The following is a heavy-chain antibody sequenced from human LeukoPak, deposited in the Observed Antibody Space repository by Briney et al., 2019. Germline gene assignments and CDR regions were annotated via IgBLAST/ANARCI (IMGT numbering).Heavy chain of an antibody. CDR2: ISSSSSYI. CDR3: ARDLGVENCSSTSCRL. D-gene: IGHD2-2*01. V-gene: IGHV3-21*01. J-gene: IGHJ4*02. CDR1: GFTFSSYS. Sequence: PGGSLRLSCAASGFTFSSYSMNWVCQAPGKGLEWVSSISSSSSYIYYADSVKGRFTISRDNAKNSLYLQMNSLRAEDTAVYYCARDLGVENCSSTSCRLRGQGTLVTVSS.